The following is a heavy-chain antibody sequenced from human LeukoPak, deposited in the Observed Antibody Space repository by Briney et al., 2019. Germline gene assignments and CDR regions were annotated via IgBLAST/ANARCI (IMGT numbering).Heavy chain of an antibody. CDR2: VFYSGST. Sequence: SETLSLTCTVSGGSISSYYWGWIRQPPGKGLEWIGSVFYSGSTYYNPSLKSRVTISVDTSKNQFSLKLSSVTAADTAMYYCARIHYYDSSGYYFYFDYWGQGTLVTVSS. J-gene: IGHJ4*02. CDR1: GGSISSYY. D-gene: IGHD3-22*01. CDR3: ARIHYYDSSGYYFYFDY. V-gene: IGHV4-39*07.